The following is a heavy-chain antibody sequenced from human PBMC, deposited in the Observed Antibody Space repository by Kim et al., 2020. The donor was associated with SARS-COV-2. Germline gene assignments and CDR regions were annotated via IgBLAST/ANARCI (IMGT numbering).Heavy chain of an antibody. J-gene: IGHJ5*02. CDR3: ARQIVVVVAATHRCFWFDP. V-gene: IGHV4-39*01. CDR2: IYYSGST. CDR1: GGSISSSSYY. D-gene: IGHD2-15*01. Sequence: SETLSLTRTVSGGSISSSSYYWGWIRQPPGKGLEWIGSIYYSGSTYYNPSLKSRVTISVDTSKNQFSLKLSSVTAADTAVYYCARQIVVVVAATHRCFWFDPWGQGTLVTVSS.